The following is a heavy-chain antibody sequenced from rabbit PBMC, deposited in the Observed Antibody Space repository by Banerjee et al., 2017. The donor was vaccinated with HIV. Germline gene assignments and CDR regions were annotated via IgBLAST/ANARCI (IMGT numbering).Heavy chain of an antibody. CDR3: ARGAL. CDR2: IYAGSTDST. CDR1: GIDFSSYYD. Sequence: QSLEESGGGLVQPEGSLTLTCTASGIDFSSYYDMCWVRQAPGKGLEWIACIYAGSTDSTYYASWAKGRFTISKTSSTTVTLQMTSLTAADTATYFCARGALWGPGTLVTVS. V-gene: IGHV1S40*01. J-gene: IGHJ4*01.